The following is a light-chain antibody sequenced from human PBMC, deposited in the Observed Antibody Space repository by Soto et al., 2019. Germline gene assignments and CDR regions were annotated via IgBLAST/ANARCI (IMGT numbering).Light chain of an antibody. V-gene: IGKV1-5*03. Sequence: DIQMTQSPSTLSASVGDRVTITCRASQSISSWLAWYQQKPGKAPKLLIYKASSLEIGVPSRFSGSGSGTEFTLTISSLQPDDFATYYCQQYNSHVTFGQGTKVEIK. CDR1: QSISSW. CDR2: KAS. J-gene: IGKJ1*01. CDR3: QQYNSHVT.